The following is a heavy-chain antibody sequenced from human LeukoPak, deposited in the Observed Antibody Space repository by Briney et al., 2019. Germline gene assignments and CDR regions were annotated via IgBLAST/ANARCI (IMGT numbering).Heavy chain of an antibody. V-gene: IGHV1-2*02. D-gene: IGHD7-27*01. J-gene: IGHJ4*02. Sequence: ASVKVSCKASGYTFTGYYLHWVRQAPGQGLEWMGWINPNRGGTKYAQKFQGRVTMTRDTSISTAYMEMTGLTSDDTAVYYCARDLGLTGDLFDYWGQGTLVTVSS. CDR2: INPNRGGT. CDR3: ARDLGLTGDLFDY. CDR1: GYTFTGYY.